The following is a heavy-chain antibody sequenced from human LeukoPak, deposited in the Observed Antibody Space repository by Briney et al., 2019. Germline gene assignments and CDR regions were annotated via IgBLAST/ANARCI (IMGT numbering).Heavy chain of an antibody. CDR1: GGSFSSSNW. CDR3: AREGSGNFFDY. V-gene: IGHV4-4*02. J-gene: IGHJ4*02. Sequence: TSETLSPTCTVSGGSFSSSNWWSWVRQPPGKGLEWIGEIYHSGSTNYNPSLKSRVTISVDKSKNQFSLKLSSVTAADTAVYYCAREGSGNFFDYWGQGTLVTVSS. CDR2: IYHSGST. D-gene: IGHD2-15*01.